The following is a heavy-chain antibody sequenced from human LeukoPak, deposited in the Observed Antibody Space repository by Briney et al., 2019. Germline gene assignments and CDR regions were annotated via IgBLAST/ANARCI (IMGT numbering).Heavy chain of an antibody. J-gene: IGHJ6*02. Sequence: GGSLRLSCAASGFTFSSYWMSWVRQAPGKGLEWVANIKQDGSEKYYVDSVKGRFTISRDNAKNSLYLQMNSLRAEDTAVYYCATDFLYDSSANYYYYGMDVWGQGTTVTASS. D-gene: IGHD3-22*01. CDR1: GFTFSSYW. CDR2: IKQDGSEK. CDR3: ATDFLYDSSANYYYYGMDV. V-gene: IGHV3-7*01.